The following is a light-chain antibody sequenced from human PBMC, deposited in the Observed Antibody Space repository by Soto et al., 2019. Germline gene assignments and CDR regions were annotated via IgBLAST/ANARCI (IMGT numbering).Light chain of an antibody. CDR1: QSLNSL. CDR3: QQRKDYPLT. V-gene: IGKV1-5*01. J-gene: IGKJ4*01. CDR2: DAS. Sequence: DIQMTQSPSTLSASVGDRVTITCRASQSLNSLLAWYQQKPGRAPKLLIYDASTLESGVPSRFSGSGSGTEFTLTISSLQPEDFATYYCQQRKDYPLTFGGGTKVDIK.